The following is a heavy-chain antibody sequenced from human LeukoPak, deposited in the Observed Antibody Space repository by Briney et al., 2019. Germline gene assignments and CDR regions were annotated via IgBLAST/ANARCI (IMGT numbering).Heavy chain of an antibody. Sequence: SETLSLTCTVSGGSINSYHWTWIRQPPGEGLEWLGYVHYSGITNYNPSLRSRVTISIDTSRTQFFLKLSSVTAADTAVYYCARGVYIAAAQYAYWGQGTLVTVSS. D-gene: IGHD6-13*01. V-gene: IGHV4-59*01. CDR1: GGSINSYH. J-gene: IGHJ4*02. CDR2: VHYSGIT. CDR3: ARGVYIAAAQYAY.